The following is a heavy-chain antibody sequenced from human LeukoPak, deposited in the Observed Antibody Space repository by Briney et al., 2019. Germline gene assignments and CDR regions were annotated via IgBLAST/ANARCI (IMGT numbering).Heavy chain of an antibody. D-gene: IGHD5-24*01. V-gene: IGHV4-38-2*02. Sequence: SETLSLTCTVSGYSISSGYYWGWIRQPPGKGLEWIGSIYHSGSTYYNPSLKSRVTISVDTSKNQFSLKLSSVTAADTAIYYCARIPTNAVPSAHNGFDIWGQGTMLTVSS. CDR2: IYHSGST. CDR3: ARIPTNAVPSAHNGFDI. J-gene: IGHJ3*02. CDR1: GYSISSGYY.